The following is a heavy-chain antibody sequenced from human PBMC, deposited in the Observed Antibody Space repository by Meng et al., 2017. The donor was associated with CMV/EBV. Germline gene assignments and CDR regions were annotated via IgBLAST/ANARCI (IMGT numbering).Heavy chain of an antibody. CDR2: IQVIGHT. V-gene: IGHV4-4*07. J-gene: IGHJ4*02. Sequence: DTAPGSWKPSEALSPTCIFFRATLNIYHWNWVRQPAGQGLEWIGLIQVIGHTVYNPSLKSRVTVSLDASKSQFSLTLNSVTAADTATYYCAGSRPGGGACDYWGQGILVTVSS. D-gene: IGHD3-16*01. CDR1: RATLNIYH. CDR3: AGSRPGGGACDY.